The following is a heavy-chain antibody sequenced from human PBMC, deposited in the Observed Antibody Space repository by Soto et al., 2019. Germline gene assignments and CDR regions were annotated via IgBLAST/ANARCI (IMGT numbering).Heavy chain of an antibody. Sequence: GGSLRLSCAASGFTFSKAWMSWVRQAPGKGLEWVGRIKSKTDGGTIDYAAPVKGRFSISRDDSKKTLFLQMNSLKTEDTAVYHCITDGGGGKRDYYYYYMDVCGKGTTVPVSS. V-gene: IGHV3-15*05. J-gene: IGHJ6*03. D-gene: IGHD2-21*01. CDR3: ITDGGGGKRDYYYYYMDV. CDR1: GFTFSKAW. CDR2: IKSKTDGGTI.